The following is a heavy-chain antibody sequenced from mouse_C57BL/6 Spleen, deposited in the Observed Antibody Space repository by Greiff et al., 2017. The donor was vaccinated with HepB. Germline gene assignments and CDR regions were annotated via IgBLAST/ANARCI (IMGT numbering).Heavy chain of an antibody. J-gene: IGHJ3*01. CDR3: ATTIVRRTSFAY. CDR2: IDPSDSET. Sequence: VQLQQPGAELVRPGSSVKLSCKASGYTFTSYWMHWVKQRPIQGLEWIGNIDPSDSETHYNQKFKDKATLTVDKSSSTAYMQLSSLTSEDSAVYYCATTIVRRTSFAYWGQGTLVTVSA. V-gene: IGHV1-52*01. CDR1: GYTFTSYW. D-gene: IGHD2-5*01.